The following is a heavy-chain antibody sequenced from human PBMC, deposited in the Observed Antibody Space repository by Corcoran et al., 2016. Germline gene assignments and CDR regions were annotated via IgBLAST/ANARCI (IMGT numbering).Heavy chain of an antibody. D-gene: IGHD2-21*02. Sequence: QQQLQESGPGLVKPSETMSLTCTVSGGSISSSSYYWGWIRQSPGKGLEWIGIMSYSGITYYKQSLKSRVTMSVDTSKNQFSLNLSFVNAADTAVYYCARRTVYCGGDCYSGIFDYWGQGTLVTVSS. CDR3: ARRTVYCGGDCYSGIFDY. CDR2: MSYSGIT. CDR1: GGSISSSSYY. J-gene: IGHJ4*02. V-gene: IGHV4-39*01.